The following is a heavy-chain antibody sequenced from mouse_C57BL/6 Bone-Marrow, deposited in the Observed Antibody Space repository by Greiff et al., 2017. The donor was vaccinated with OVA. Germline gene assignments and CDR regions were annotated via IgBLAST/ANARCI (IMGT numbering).Heavy chain of an antibody. CDR2: IYPGDGDT. Sequence: QVQLQQSGAELVKPGASVKISCKASGYAFSSYWMNWVKQRPGKGLEWIGQIYPGDGDTNYNGKFKGKATLTADKSSSTAYMQLSSLTSEDSAVYFCARRYGNYRNYYAMDYWGQGTSVTVSS. CDR3: ARRYGNYRNYYAMDY. J-gene: IGHJ4*01. D-gene: IGHD2-10*02. V-gene: IGHV1-80*01. CDR1: GYAFSSYW.